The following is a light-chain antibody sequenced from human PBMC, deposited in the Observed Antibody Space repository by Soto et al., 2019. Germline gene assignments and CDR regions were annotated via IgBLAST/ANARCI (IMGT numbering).Light chain of an antibody. CDR3: QQLNSYPSIT. CDR1: QSISSW. J-gene: IGKJ5*01. Sequence: IQMTQSPSTLSASVGDRVTITCRASQSISSWLAWYQQKPGKAPKLLIYAASTLQSGVPSRFSGSGSGTDFTLTISSLQPEDFATYYCQQLNSYPSITFGQGTRLEIK. CDR2: AAS. V-gene: IGKV1-5*01.